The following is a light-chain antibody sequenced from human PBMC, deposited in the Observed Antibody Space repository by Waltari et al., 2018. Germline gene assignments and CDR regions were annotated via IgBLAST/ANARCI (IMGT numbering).Light chain of an antibody. Sequence: EIVMTQSPGTLSVSPGERATLSCRASQSINRNLAWYQQKSGQAPRLLIYGTSTRATGIPARFSGSGSGTEFTLTISSLRSEDFAVYYCQQYNDWPDTFGQGTRLEIK. CDR3: QQYNDWPDT. V-gene: IGKV3-15*01. CDR1: QSINRN. CDR2: GTS. J-gene: IGKJ5*01.